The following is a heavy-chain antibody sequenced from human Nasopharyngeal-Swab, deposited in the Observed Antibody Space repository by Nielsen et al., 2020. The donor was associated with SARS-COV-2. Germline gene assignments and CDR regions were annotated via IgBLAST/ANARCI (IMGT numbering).Heavy chain of an antibody. CDR3: ARVYSRSFEY. Sequence: ASVKVSCKASGYTFTDYYMHWVRQALGQGLEWMGRINPNSGDTNYAQKFQGRVTMTRDTSISTAYMELSRLRSDDTAVYYCARVYSRSFEYWGQGTQVTVSS. D-gene: IGHD6-6*01. CDR1: GYTFTDYY. CDR2: INPNSGDT. J-gene: IGHJ4*02. V-gene: IGHV1-2*06.